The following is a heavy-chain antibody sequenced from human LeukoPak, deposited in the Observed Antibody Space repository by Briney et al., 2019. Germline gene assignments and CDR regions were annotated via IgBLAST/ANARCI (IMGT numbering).Heavy chain of an antibody. J-gene: IGHJ4*02. D-gene: IGHD6-19*01. CDR3: ARESSGWRFDY. CDR2: INPNSGGT. V-gene: IGHV1-2*02. CDR1: GYTFTSYA. Sequence: ASVKVSCKASGYTFTSYAMNWVRQAPGQGLEWMGWINPNSGGTNYAQKFQGRVTMTRDTSISTAYMELSRLRSDDTAVYYCARESSGWRFDYWGQGTLVTVSS.